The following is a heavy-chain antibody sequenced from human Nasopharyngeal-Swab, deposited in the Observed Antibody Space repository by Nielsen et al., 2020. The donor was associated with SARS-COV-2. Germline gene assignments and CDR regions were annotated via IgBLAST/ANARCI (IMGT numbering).Heavy chain of an antibody. D-gene: IGHD6-13*01. Sequence: GESLKISCAASGFTFSSYAMSWVRQAPGKGLGWVSAISGSGGSTYYADSVKGRFTIFRDNSKNTLYLQMNSLRAEDTAVYYCAKDRYSWVAAAAPGVYFDYWGQGTLVTVSS. V-gene: IGHV3-23*01. CDR1: GFTFSSYA. CDR3: AKDRYSWVAAAAPGVYFDY. J-gene: IGHJ4*02. CDR2: ISGSGGST.